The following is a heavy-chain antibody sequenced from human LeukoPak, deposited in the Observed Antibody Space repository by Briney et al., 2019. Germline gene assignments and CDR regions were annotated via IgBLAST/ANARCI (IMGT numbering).Heavy chain of an antibody. CDR1: SGSISNYY. CDR2: VHYSGTT. CDR3: VMGWSAYNYGVDV. V-gene: IGHV4-59*01. Sequence: PSETLSLTCTVSSGSISNYYWIWIRQPPGKGLEWIGYVHYSGTTNYNPSLKSRVTMSRAPSKKHLSLRLSSMTVGVTALYFFVMGWSAYNYGVDVWGQGTMVTVSS. D-gene: IGHD3-3*01. J-gene: IGHJ6*02.